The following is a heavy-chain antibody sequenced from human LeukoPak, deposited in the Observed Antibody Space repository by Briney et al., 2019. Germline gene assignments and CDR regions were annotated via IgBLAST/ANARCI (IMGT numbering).Heavy chain of an antibody. CDR3: AGPNTNSRFAY. CDR2: IYRSGDT. CDR1: SDSIMSTTYY. Sequence: SETLSLTCTVSSDSIMSTTYYWGWIRQPPGKGLEWIGSIYRSGDTYYNPSLTSRGTISVYTSKNQFSMRLTSVTTADTAVYFCAGPNTNSRFAYWGQGVLVTVSS. J-gene: IGHJ4*02. V-gene: IGHV4-39*01. D-gene: IGHD1-1*01.